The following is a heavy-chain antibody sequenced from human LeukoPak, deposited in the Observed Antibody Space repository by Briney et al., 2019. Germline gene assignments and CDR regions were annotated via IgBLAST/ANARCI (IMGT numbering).Heavy chain of an antibody. V-gene: IGHV3-21*01. CDR3: ARDMGSHVFGPAFS. CDR1: GFTFSSYS. J-gene: IGHJ4*02. CDR2: ISSSSSYI. D-gene: IGHD3-3*01. Sequence: PGGSLRLSCAASGFTFSSYSMNWVRQAPGKGLEWVSSISSSSSYIYYADSVKGRFTISRDNAKNSLYLQMNSLRAEDTAVYYCARDMGSHVFGPAFSWGQGTLVTVSS.